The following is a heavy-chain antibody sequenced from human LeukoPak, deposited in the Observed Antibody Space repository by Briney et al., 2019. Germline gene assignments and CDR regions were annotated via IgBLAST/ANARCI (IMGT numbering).Heavy chain of an antibody. CDR1: GFTFSSYS. CDR2: ISSSSSTI. Sequence: GGSLRLSCAASGFTFSSYSMNWVRQAPGKGLEWVSYISSSSSTIYYADSVKGRFTISRDNAKNSLYLQMNSLRAEDTAVYYCARAWRQLVPYYYYYMDVWGKGTTVTVSS. J-gene: IGHJ6*03. V-gene: IGHV3-48*01. D-gene: IGHD6-6*01. CDR3: ARAWRQLVPYYYYYMDV.